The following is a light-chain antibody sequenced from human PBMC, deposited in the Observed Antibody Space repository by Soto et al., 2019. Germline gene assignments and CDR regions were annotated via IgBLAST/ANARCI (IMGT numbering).Light chain of an antibody. CDR1: RDLSGW. Sequence: IQMTQSPSSVSASVGDRVTITFRASRDLSGWLAWYQQKPGKAPKLLISAASSLQSGVPSRFSGSGSGTDFTLTIRSLQPEDFATYYCQQPISFPITFGQGTRLEIK. V-gene: IGKV1D-12*01. CDR3: QQPISFPIT. J-gene: IGKJ5*01. CDR2: AAS.